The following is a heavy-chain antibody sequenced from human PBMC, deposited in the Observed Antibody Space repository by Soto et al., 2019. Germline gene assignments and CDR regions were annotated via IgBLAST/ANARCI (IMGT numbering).Heavy chain of an antibody. V-gene: IGHV1-8*01. J-gene: IGHJ4*02. CDR1: GYTFTSYD. Sequence: ASAKVSCKASGYTFTSYDIYWVRQATGQGLEWMGWMNPNTGNSGYAQKFQGRVTMTSNTSITTAHMELSSLRSEDTAVYYCARRAXTNGWNGFGADKYYFDFWGQGTLVTVSS. D-gene: IGHD6-19*01. CDR2: MNPNTGNS. CDR3: ARRAXTNGWNGFGADKYYFDF.